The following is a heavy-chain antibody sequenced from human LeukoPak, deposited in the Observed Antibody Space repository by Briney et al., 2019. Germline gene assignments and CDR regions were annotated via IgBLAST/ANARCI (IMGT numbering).Heavy chain of an antibody. CDR1: GCSISSYY. V-gene: IGHV4-59*08. J-gene: IGHJ4*02. CDR2: IYYSGST. D-gene: IGHD3-16*02. Sequence: SETLSLTCTVSGCSISSYYWRWNRQPPGKGLEWIGYIYYSGSTNYNPSLKSRVTITDNTSNNQFPLKLSSLTAAYTAVYYCARLSYDYVWGSYPTLDYWGQGTLVTVSS. CDR3: ARLSYDYVWGSYPTLDY.